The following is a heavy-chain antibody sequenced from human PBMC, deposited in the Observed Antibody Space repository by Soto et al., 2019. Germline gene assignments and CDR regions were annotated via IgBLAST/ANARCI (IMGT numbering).Heavy chain of an antibody. CDR2: IYHSGST. D-gene: IGHD3-22*01. CDR1: GGSISSGGYS. CDR3: ARVKGSSGYYYVGWFDP. Sequence: SETLSLTCAVSGGSISSGGYSWSWIRQPPGKGLEWIGYIYHSGSTYYNPSLKSRVTISVDRSKNQFSLKLSSVTAADTAVYYCARVKGSSGYYYVGWFDPWGQGTRVTVSS. V-gene: IGHV4-30-2*01. J-gene: IGHJ5*02.